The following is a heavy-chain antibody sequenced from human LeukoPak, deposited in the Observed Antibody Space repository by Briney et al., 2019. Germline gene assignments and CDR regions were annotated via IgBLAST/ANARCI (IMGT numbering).Heavy chain of an antibody. CDR3: ASHSSWYSRRVYGMDV. D-gene: IGHD6-13*01. CDR1: GGSFSGYY. J-gene: IGHJ6*02. CDR2: INHSGST. Sequence: PSETLSLTCAVYGGSFSGYYWSWIRQPPGKGLEWIGEINHSGSTNYNPSLKSRVTISVDTSKNQFSLKLSSVTAADTAVYYCASHSSWYSRRVYGMDVWGQGTTVTVSS. V-gene: IGHV4-34*01.